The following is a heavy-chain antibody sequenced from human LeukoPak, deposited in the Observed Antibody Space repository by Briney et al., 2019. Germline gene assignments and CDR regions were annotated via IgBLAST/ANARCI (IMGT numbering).Heavy chain of an antibody. CDR2: IIPILGIA. CDR3: ARTTVTTPNWFDP. CDR1: GGTFSSYA. D-gene: IGHD4-17*01. J-gene: IGHJ5*02. V-gene: IGHV1-69*04. Sequence: SVKVSCKASGGTFSSYAISWVRQAPGQGLEWMGRIIPILGIANYAQKFQGRVTITADKSTSTAYMELSSLGSEDTAVYYCARTTVTTPNWFDPWGQGTLVTVSS.